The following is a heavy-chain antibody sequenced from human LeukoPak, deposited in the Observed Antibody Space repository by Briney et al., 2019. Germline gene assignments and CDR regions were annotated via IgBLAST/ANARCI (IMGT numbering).Heavy chain of an antibody. V-gene: IGHV1-8*03. Sequence: ASVKVSCKASGYTFTSYDINWVRQATGQGVEWMGWMNPNSGNTGYAQKFQGRVTITRNTSISTAYMELSSLRSEDTAVYYCARSPTTVVTPPNWFDPWGQGTLVTVSS. CDR1: GYTFTSYD. J-gene: IGHJ5*02. CDR2: MNPNSGNT. CDR3: ARSPTTVVTPPNWFDP. D-gene: IGHD4-23*01.